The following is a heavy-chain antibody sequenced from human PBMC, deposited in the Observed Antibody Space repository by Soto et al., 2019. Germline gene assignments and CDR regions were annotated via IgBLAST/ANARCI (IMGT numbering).Heavy chain of an antibody. Sequence: PSETLSLTRTVSGGSISSGGYYWSWIRQHPGKGLEWIGYIYYSGSTYYNPSLKSRVTISVDTSKNQFSLKLSSVTAADTAVYYCARVDSSSWDVYFDYWGQGTLVTVSS. CDR1: GGSISSGGYY. J-gene: IGHJ4*02. V-gene: IGHV4-31*03. CDR3: ARVDSSSWDVYFDY. CDR2: IYYSGST. D-gene: IGHD6-13*01.